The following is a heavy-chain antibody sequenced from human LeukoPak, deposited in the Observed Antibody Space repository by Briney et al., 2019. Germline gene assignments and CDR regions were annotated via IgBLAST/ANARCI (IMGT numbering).Heavy chain of an antibody. Sequence: PGGSLRLSCVASGFTFSSNVMIWVRQAPGKGLEWVSSIPASGGSTYYADSVKGRFTISRDNSKNTLILQMNSLRAEDTAVYYCVKSAGKDGYRDVFDIWGQGTMVTVSS. J-gene: IGHJ3*02. D-gene: IGHD5-24*01. CDR3: VKSAGKDGYRDVFDI. V-gene: IGHV3-23*01. CDR1: GFTFSSNV. CDR2: IPASGGST.